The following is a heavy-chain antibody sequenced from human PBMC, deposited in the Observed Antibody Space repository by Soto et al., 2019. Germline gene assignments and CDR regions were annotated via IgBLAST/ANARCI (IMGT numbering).Heavy chain of an antibody. CDR3: AHLKKGIAAAVGSWFDP. CDR1: GFSLSTSGVG. V-gene: IGHV2-5*02. CDR2: IYWDDDK. J-gene: IGHJ5*02. D-gene: IGHD6-13*01. Sequence: KESGPTLVKPTQTLTLTCTFSGFSLSTSGVGVGWIRQPPGKALEWLALIYWDDDKRYSPSLKSRLTITKDTSKNQVVLTMTNMDPVDTATYYCAHLKKGIAAAVGSWFDPWGQGTLVTVSS.